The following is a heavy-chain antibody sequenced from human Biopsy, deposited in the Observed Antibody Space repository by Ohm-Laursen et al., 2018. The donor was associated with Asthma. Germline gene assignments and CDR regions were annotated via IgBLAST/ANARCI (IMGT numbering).Heavy chain of an antibody. V-gene: IGHV4-34*01. CDR2: SDHRGNT. CDR1: GLSSSGYY. CDR3: ARGPEWSGLDI. Sequence: PGTLSLTCSMYGLSSSGYYWTWIRQPPGKGLEWIGESDHRGNTNINPTLKSRVTISKDKSANEFSLKMRSVTAADTAIYYCARGPEWSGLDIWGQGTTATVSS. D-gene: IGHD3-3*01. J-gene: IGHJ6*02.